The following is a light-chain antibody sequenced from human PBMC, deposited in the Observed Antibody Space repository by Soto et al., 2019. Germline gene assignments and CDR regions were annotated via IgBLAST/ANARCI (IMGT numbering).Light chain of an antibody. J-gene: IGKJ1*01. CDR1: RRVNTY. V-gene: IGKV3-20*01. Sequence: ETVLTQSPGTLSLSPGDRATLSCRASRRVNTYLAWYQQKPGQAPRLLIYGASSRATGIPDRFSGSGSGTDFTPTISRLEPEDFAVYYCQQYGSSPRTFGQGTKVDIK. CDR2: GAS. CDR3: QQYGSSPRT.